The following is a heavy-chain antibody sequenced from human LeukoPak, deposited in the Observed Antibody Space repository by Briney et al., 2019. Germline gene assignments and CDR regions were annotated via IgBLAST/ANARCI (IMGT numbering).Heavy chain of an antibody. CDR3: ATVGEVGANWYYFDY. CDR1: GYTLTELS. J-gene: IGHJ4*02. Sequence: GASVKVSCKVSGYTLTELSMHWVRQAPGKGLEWMGGFDPEDGETIYAQKFQGRVTMTEDTSTDTAYMELSSLRSEDTAVYYCATVGEVGANWYYFDYWGQGTLVTVSS. CDR2: FDPEDGET. D-gene: IGHD1-26*01. V-gene: IGHV1-24*01.